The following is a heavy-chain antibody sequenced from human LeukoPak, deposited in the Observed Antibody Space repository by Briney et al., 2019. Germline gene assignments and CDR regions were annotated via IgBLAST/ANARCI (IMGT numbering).Heavy chain of an antibody. Sequence: PSETLSLTCAVYGGSFSSYYWTWIRQPPGKGLEWIGEINHSGSTNYNPSLKSRVTISVDTSKNQFSLKLSSVTAADTAVYYCARRTTGTHADAFDIWGQGTVVTVSS. D-gene: IGHD1-1*01. CDR1: GGSFSSYY. CDR2: INHSGST. V-gene: IGHV4-34*01. CDR3: ARRTTGTHADAFDI. J-gene: IGHJ3*02.